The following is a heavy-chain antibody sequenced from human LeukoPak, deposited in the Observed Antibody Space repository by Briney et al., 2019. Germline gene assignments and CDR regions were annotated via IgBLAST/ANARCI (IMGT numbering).Heavy chain of an antibody. Sequence: PGGSLSLSCAASGFSVSTNFMTWVRQAPGKGLEWVSVMYSGGTTYYGDSVQGRFTFSRDNSKNTLYLQMNSLRVEDTAIYYCAREGRNYAGNRDALDFWGQGSLVTVSS. J-gene: IGHJ3*01. CDR2: MYSGGTT. D-gene: IGHD4-23*01. CDR1: GFSVSTNF. V-gene: IGHV3-53*01. CDR3: AREGRNYAGNRDALDF.